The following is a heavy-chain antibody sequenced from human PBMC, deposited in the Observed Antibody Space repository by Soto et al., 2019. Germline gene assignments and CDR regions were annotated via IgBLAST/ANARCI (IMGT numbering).Heavy chain of an antibody. J-gene: IGHJ5*02. CDR2: IYLIGST. D-gene: IGHD2-8*01. CDR1: GGSISSGDYS. Sequence: TSETLSLTCAVSGGSISSGDYSWSWIRQPPGKGLEWIGYIYLIGSTYYSPSLKSRVTISIDRSKKQYSMNLSSVTAADTAVYYCARAGPGFCTNGACWFDPWGQGTLVTVSS. V-gene: IGHV4-30-2*01. CDR3: ARAGPGFCTNGACWFDP.